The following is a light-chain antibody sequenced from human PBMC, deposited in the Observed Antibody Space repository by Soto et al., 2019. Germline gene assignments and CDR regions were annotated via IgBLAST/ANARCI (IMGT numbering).Light chain of an antibody. Sequence: QSVLTQPPSVSGAPGQKVTISCTGTNSNLGTGYNVHWYQQFPGKAPKFLIYTNDQRPSGVPDRFSGSKSGTSASLVITGLQAEDEADYYCQSYDSGVSAWVFGGGTKLTVL. J-gene: IGLJ3*02. CDR2: TND. V-gene: IGLV1-40*01. CDR1: NSNLGTGYN. CDR3: QSYDSGVSAWV.